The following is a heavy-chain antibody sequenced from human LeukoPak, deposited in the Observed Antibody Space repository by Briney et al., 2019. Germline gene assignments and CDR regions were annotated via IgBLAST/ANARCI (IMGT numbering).Heavy chain of an antibody. CDR1: GGSISSSNW. CDR3: ARGSSSWYGEHDY. J-gene: IGHJ4*02. CDR2: IYHSGTA. Sequence: PSGTLSLTCAVSGGSISSSNWWSWVRQPPGKGLEWIGEIYHSGTANYNPSLKSRVTISVDTSKNQFSLKLSSVTAADTAVYYCARGSSSWYGEHDYWGQGTLVTVSS. D-gene: IGHD6-13*01. V-gene: IGHV4-4*02.